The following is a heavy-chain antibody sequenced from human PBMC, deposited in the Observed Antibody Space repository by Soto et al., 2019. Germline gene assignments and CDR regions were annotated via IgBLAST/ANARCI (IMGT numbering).Heavy chain of an antibody. Sequence: GGSLRLSCAASGFTFSSYAMHWVGQARGKGLEWVAVISYDGSNKYYADSVKGRFTISRDNSKNTLYLQMNSLRAEDTAVYYCARAGSGSYIRYFDYWGQGTLVTVSS. J-gene: IGHJ4*02. CDR3: ARAGSGSYIRYFDY. D-gene: IGHD3-10*01. CDR2: ISYDGSNK. CDR1: GFTFSSYA. V-gene: IGHV3-30-3*01.